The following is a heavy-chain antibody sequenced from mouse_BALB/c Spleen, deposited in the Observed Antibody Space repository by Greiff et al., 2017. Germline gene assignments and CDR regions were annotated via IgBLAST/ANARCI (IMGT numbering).Heavy chain of an antibody. CDR3: ARDHLYDGYYVPFAY. D-gene: IGHD2-3*01. V-gene: IGHV2-9*02. J-gene: IGHJ3*01. CDR1: GFSLTSYG. CDR2: IWAGGST. Sequence: VKLVESGPGLVAPSQSLSITCTVSGFSLTSYGVHWVRQPPGKGLEWLGVIWAGGSTNYNSALMSRLSISKDNSKSQVFLKMNSLQTDDTAMYYCARDHLYDGYYVPFAYWGQGTLVTVSA.